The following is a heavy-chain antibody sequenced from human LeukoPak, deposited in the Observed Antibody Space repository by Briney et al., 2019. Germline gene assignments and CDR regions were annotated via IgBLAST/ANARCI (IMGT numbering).Heavy chain of an antibody. CDR3: ARVSVFGVVNSGDY. CDR2: ISSSSSYI. CDR1: GFTFSSYS. V-gene: IGHV3-21*01. Sequence: TGGSLRLSCAASGFTFSSYSMNWVRQAPGKGLEWVSSISSSSSYIYYADSVKGRFTISRDNAKNSLYLQMNSLRAEDTAVYYCARVSVFGVVNSGDYWGQGTLVTVSS. J-gene: IGHJ4*02. D-gene: IGHD3-3*01.